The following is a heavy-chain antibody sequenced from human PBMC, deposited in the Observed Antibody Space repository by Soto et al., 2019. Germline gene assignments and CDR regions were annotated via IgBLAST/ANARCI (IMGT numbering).Heavy chain of an antibody. CDR1: GGSISGEYYH. CDR3: ARLEGLATISYYFDF. D-gene: IGHD3-9*01. J-gene: IGHJ4*02. V-gene: IGHV4-39*01. Sequence: SETLSLTCTVSGGSISGEYYHWTWIRQSPGKGLEWIGSIYYSGNAYYNPSLQTRVTISLDKSKSQFSLQLNSVTAADSAVYFCARLEGLATISYYFDFWGPGALVTVSS. CDR2: IYYSGNA.